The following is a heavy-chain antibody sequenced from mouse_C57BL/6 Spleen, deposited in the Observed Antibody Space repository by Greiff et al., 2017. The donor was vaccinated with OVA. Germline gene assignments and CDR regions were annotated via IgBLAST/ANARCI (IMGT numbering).Heavy chain of an antibody. Sequence: VQLQQSGAELVKPGASVKLSCKASGYTFTSYWMQWVKQRPGQGLEWIGEIDPSDSYTNYNQKFKGKATLTVDTSSSTAYMQLSSLTSEDSAVYYCARGDYYGSSLYYFDYWGQGTTLTVSS. V-gene: IGHV1-50*01. D-gene: IGHD1-1*01. CDR1: GYTFTSYW. J-gene: IGHJ2*01. CDR2: IDPSDSYT. CDR3: ARGDYYGSSLYYFDY.